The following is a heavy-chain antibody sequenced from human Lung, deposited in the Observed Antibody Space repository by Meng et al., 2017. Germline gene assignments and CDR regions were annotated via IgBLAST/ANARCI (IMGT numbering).Heavy chain of an antibody. Sequence: LGAVLSQPSSTLSLTCVVSGGSFSDYSWSWIRQPPGKGLEWIGEINHSGSTNYNPSLESRATISVDTSQNNLSLKLSSVTAADSAVYYCARGPTTMAHDFDYWGQGTLVTASS. D-gene: IGHD4-11*01. CDR2: INHSGST. CDR1: GGSFSDYS. J-gene: IGHJ4*02. CDR3: ARGPTTMAHDFDY. V-gene: IGHV4-34*01.